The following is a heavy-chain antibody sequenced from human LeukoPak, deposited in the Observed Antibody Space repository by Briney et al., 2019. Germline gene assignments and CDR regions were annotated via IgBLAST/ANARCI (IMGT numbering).Heavy chain of an antibody. D-gene: IGHD5-24*01. V-gene: IGHV3-30*18. CDR3: ANGRQMSTTPYDY. Sequence: PGRSLRLSCAASGLTFSNYGMHWVRQAPGKGLEWGAVISYDGSNKYYADSVRGRLTISRDNSKNTLYLQMDSLRTEDTAMYYCANGRQMSTTPYDYWGQGTLVTVSS. CDR2: ISYDGSNK. CDR1: GLTFSNYG. J-gene: IGHJ4*02.